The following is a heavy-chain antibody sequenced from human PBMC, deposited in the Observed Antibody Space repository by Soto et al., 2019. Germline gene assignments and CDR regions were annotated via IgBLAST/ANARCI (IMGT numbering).Heavy chain of an antibody. D-gene: IGHD6-19*01. CDR3: VKARSGWYLYYFDY. CDR1: GFIYSSYA. V-gene: IGHV3-23*01. Sequence: EVQLLESGGGLVQPGGSLRVSCAGSGFIYSSYAMNWVRQTPGKGLEWVAGISGSGVNTYYADSVKGRFTISRDNSKNTLYLQTNSLRVEDTAVYYCVKARSGWYLYYFDYWGQGTLVTVSA. CDR2: ISGSGVNT. J-gene: IGHJ4*02.